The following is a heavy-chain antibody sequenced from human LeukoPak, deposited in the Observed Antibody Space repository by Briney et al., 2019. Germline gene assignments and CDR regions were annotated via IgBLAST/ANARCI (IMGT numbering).Heavy chain of an antibody. Sequence: PSETLSLTCTVSGGSISSGDYYWSWIRQPPGKGLEWIGYIYHSGSTYYNPSLKSRVTISVDRSKNQFSLKLSSVTAADTAVYYCARLLTPNYDFWSGHAGGWFDPWGQGTLVTVSS. CDR2: IYHSGST. CDR1: GGSISSGDYY. CDR3: ARLLTPNYDFWSGHAGGWFDP. D-gene: IGHD3-3*01. J-gene: IGHJ5*02. V-gene: IGHV4-30-2*01.